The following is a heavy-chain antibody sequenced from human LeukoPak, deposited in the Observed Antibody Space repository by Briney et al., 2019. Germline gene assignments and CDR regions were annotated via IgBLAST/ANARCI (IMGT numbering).Heavy chain of an antibody. D-gene: IGHD3-16*01. CDR3: ARELHPLIGGTGDYGMDV. CDR1: GFTFSSYA. V-gene: IGHV3-30-3*01. J-gene: IGHJ6*02. Sequence: GGSLRLSCAASGFTFSSYAMHWVRQAPGKGLEWVAVISYDGSNKYYADSVKGRFTISRDNSKNTLYLQMNSLRAKDTAVYYCARELHPLIGGTGDYGMDVWGQGTTVTVSS. CDR2: ISYDGSNK.